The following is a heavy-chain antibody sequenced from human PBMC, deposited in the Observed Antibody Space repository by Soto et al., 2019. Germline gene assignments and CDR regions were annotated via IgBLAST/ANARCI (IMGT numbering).Heavy chain of an antibody. J-gene: IGHJ3*02. Sequence: QVQLVESGGGVVQPGRSLRLSCAASGFTFSNYAMHWVRQAPGKGLEWVAAILSDEINKYSADSVKGRFTISRDNSKNTLYPQMNRLRHKETAVYYCAIIATSGGGDAFDIWGQGTMVTVSS. V-gene: IGHV3-30-3*01. D-gene: IGHD6-13*01. CDR3: AIIATSGGGDAFDI. CDR2: ILSDEINK. CDR1: GFTFSNYA.